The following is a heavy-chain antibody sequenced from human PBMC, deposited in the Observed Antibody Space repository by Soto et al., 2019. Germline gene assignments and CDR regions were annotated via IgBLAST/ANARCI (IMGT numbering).Heavy chain of an antibody. CDR1: GGSIISSNW. D-gene: IGHD3-10*01. J-gene: IGHJ4*02. CDR2: IYRSGST. CDR3: ARARYYYGSGSYLLDY. V-gene: IGHV4-4*02. Sequence: AETLSLTCAVSGGSIISSNWWILLRHPPGKGLEWIGEIYRSGSTNYNPSLKSRVTISVDKSKNQFSLKLSSVTAADTAVYYCARARYYYGSGSYLLDYWGQGTLVTVSS.